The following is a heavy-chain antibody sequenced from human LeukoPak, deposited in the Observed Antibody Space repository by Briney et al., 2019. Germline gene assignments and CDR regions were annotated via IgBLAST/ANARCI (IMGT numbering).Heavy chain of an antibody. CDR1: GYTFTSYG. D-gene: IGHD3-22*01. J-gene: IGHJ4*02. V-gene: IGHV1-18*01. CDR2: ISAYNGNT. CDR3: ARDHRDSSGYGGEGY. Sequence: ASVKVSCKASGYTFTSYGISWVRQAPGQGLEWMGWISAYNGNTNYAQKLQGRVTMTTDTSTSTAYMELRSLRSDDTAVYYCARDHRDSSGYGGEGYWGQGTLVTVSS.